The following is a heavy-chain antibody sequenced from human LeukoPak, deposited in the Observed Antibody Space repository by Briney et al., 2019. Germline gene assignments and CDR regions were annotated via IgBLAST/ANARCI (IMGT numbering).Heavy chain of an antibody. CDR3: ARVGDGYSVNYLDS. V-gene: IGHV3-48*02. Sequence: GGSLRLSCAASGFTFSNYNMNWVRQAPRKGLEWISYISSTSSTVYYADSVKGRFTVSRDNAKNSLYLQMNSLRDEDTAVFFCARVGDGYSVNYLDSWGQGTLVTVSS. CDR2: ISSTSSTV. CDR1: GFTFSNYN. J-gene: IGHJ4*02. D-gene: IGHD5-24*01.